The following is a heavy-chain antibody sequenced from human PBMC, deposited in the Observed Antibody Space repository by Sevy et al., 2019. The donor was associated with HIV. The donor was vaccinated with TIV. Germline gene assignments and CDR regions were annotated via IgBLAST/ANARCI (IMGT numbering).Heavy chain of an antibody. D-gene: IGHD3-3*01. Sequence: GGSLRLSCAASGFTFSTYAISWVRQAPGKGLESASRISGSGVTTYYADSVKGRCTISRENSKNTLYLQMNSLTADDTAVYYCAKAGVRVSGTFDPFYFDYWGQGTLVTVSS. CDR3: AKAGVRVSGTFDPFYFDY. V-gene: IGHV3-23*01. CDR1: GFTFSTYA. J-gene: IGHJ4*02. CDR2: ISGSGVTT.